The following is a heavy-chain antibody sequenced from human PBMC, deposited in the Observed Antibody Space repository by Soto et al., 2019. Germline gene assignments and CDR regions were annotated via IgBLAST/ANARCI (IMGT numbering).Heavy chain of an antibody. CDR3: AREGSYSAYNFAHGIQLWSFDF. D-gene: IGHD5-12*01. Sequence: ASETLSLTCTVSGGSINTFYWSWVRQPAGKGLEWIVRIFSSGSTSFNPSLESRVAMSVDTSKNHFSLNLSSVTAADMAVYYCAREGSYSAYNFAHGIQLWSFDFWGQGALVTVSS. J-gene: IGHJ4*02. V-gene: IGHV4-4*07. CDR1: GGSINTFY. CDR2: IFSSGST.